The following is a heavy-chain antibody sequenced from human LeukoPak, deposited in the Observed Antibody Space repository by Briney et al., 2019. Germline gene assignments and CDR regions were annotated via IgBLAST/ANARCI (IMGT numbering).Heavy chain of an antibody. Sequence: PSETLSLTCTVSGGSISSSSYYWGWIRQPPGKGLEWIGSIYYSGSTYYNPSLKSRVTISVDTSKNQFSLKLSSVTAADTAVYYCARDHGGSYPVDYWGQGTLVTVSS. V-gene: IGHV4-39*02. CDR1: GGSISSSSYY. CDR3: ARDHGGSYPVDY. D-gene: IGHD1-26*01. CDR2: IYYSGST. J-gene: IGHJ4*02.